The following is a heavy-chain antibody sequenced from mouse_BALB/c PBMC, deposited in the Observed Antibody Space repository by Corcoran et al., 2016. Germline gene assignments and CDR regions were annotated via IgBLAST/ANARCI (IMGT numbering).Heavy chain of an antibody. Sequence: QIQLVQSGTELKKPGETVKISCKASGYTFTNYGMNWVKQAPGKGLKWMGWINTYTGEPTQADDFKGRFAFSLETSASTAYLQINNLKNEDTATYFCARGGNYLYYYAMDYWGQGTSVTVSS. CDR2: INTYTGEP. CDR3: ARGGNYLYYYAMDY. V-gene: IGHV9-3-1*01. D-gene: IGHD2-1*01. CDR1: GYTFTNYG. J-gene: IGHJ4*01.